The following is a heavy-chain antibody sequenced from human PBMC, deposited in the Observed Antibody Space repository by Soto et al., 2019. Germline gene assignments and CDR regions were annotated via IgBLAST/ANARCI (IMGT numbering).Heavy chain of an antibody. CDR1: GGTFSIYA. V-gene: IGHV1-69*01. J-gene: IGHJ4*02. CDR2: IIPIFGTA. D-gene: IGHD2-15*01. CDR3: PSCDCSGPPLVY. Sequence: QVQLVQSGAEVKKPGSSGKVSCKASGGTFSIYAISWVGQAPGQGLECMGGIIPIFGTAPYAQKFQGRVTITADESTSTADMELSSLRSEDTAVYYCPSCDCSGPPLVYCCQGPLVTVSS.